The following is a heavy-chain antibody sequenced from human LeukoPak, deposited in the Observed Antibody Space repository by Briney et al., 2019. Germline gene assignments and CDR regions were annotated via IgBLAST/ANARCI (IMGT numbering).Heavy chain of an antibody. D-gene: IGHD4-11*01. CDR3: ATTGARRRRGAPGAFDI. J-gene: IGHJ3*02. CDR2: INHSGST. CDR1: GVSFSGYY. V-gene: IGHV4-34*01. Sequence: PSETLSLTCAVYGVSFSGYYWSCIRQPPGKGLEWMGEINHSGSTNYNPSLKSRVTISVDTSKNQFSLKLSSVTAADTAVYYCATTGARRRRGAPGAFDIWGQGTMVTVSS.